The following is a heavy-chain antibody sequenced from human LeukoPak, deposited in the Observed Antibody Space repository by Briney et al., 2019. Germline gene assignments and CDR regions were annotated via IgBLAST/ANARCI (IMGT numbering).Heavy chain of an antibody. CDR3: MGYGGNSF. D-gene: IGHD4-23*01. J-gene: IGHJ4*02. CDR1: GFTFSSYA. V-gene: IGHV3-23*01. CDR2: ISGSGGST. Sequence: GGSLRLSCAASGFTFSSYAMSWVRQAPGKGLEWVSAISGSGGSTYYADPVKGRFTISRDHSENTLYLQMNSLRAEDTALYYCMGYGGNSFWGQGTLVTVPS.